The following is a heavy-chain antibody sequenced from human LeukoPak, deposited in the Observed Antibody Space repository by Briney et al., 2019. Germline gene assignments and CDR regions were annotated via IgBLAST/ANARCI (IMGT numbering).Heavy chain of an antibody. Sequence: PGGSLRLSCAASGFTFSHYSMNWVRQAPGKGLEWVSSISSSSAYIYYVDSVKGRFTISRDNAKNSLFLQMNSLRAEDTAVYYCARDLYYCGWPPYGFDIRGQGTMVTVSS. D-gene: IGHD3-10*01. J-gene: IGHJ3*02. CDR3: ARDLYYCGWPPYGFDI. CDR2: ISSSSAYI. V-gene: IGHV3-21*01. CDR1: GFTFSHYS.